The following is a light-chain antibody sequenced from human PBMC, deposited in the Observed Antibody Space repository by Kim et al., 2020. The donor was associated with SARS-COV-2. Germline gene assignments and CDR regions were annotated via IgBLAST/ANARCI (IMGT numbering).Light chain of an antibody. CDR3: CSYAGTYTWV. J-gene: IGLJ3*02. CDR2: DVS. CDR1: GSDVGGYDY. V-gene: IGLV2-11*01. Sequence: GQSVTISCTGAGSDVGGYDYVSWYQQNPGKAPKPMIYDVSKRPSGVPDRFSGSKSGNTASLTISGLQAEDEADYYCCSYAGTYTWVFGGGTQLTVL.